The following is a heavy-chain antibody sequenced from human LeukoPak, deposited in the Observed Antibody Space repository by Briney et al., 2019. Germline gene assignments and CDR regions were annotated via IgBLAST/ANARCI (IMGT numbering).Heavy chain of an antibody. V-gene: IGHV4-34*01. D-gene: IGHD3-3*01. Sequence: SETLSLTCAVYGGSFSGYYWSWIRQPPGKGLEWIGEINHSGSTNYNPSLKSRVTISVDTSKNQFSLKLSSVTAADTAVYYCARVKPSIAIFGVATPNWFDPWGQGTLVTVSS. J-gene: IGHJ5*02. CDR3: ARVKPSIAIFGVATPNWFDP. CDR1: GGSFSGYY. CDR2: INHSGST.